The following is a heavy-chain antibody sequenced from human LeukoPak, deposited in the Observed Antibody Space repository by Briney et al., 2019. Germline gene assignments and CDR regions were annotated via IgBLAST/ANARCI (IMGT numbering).Heavy chain of an antibody. Sequence: SETLSLTCAVYGGSFSGYYWGWIRQPPGKGLEWIGSIYYSGSTYYNPSLKSRVTISVDTSKNQFSLKLSSVTAADTAVYYCARLYDILTGYWGKAENWFDPWGQGTLVTVSS. CDR2: IYYSGST. CDR1: GGSFSGYY. CDR3: ARLYDILTGYWGKAENWFDP. V-gene: IGHV4-39*01. D-gene: IGHD3-9*01. J-gene: IGHJ5*02.